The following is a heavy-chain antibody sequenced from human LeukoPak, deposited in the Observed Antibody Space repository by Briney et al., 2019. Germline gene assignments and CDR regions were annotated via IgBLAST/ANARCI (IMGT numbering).Heavy chain of an antibody. V-gene: IGHV1-24*01. CDR3: ATVNLGYCSGGSCYWFDP. CDR2: FDPEDGET. Sequence: GASVKVSCKVSGYTLTELSMHWVRQAPGKGLEWMGGFDPEDGETIYAQKFQGRVTMTEDTSTDTAYMELSSLRSEDTAVYYCATVNLGYCSGGSCYWFDPWGQGTLVTVSS. J-gene: IGHJ5*02. CDR1: GYTLTELS. D-gene: IGHD2-15*01.